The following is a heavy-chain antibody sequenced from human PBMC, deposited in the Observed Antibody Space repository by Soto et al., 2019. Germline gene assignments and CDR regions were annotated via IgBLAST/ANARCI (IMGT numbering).Heavy chain of an antibody. CDR2: MNPNSGNT. Sequence: QVQLVQSGAEVKKPGASVKVSCKACGYTFTSYDINWVRQATGQGLEWMGWMNPNSGNTGYAQKFQGRVTMTRNTSISTAYMELSSLRSEDTAVYYCATPYCGGDCYSSYYYYGMDVWGQGTTVTVSS. D-gene: IGHD2-21*02. CDR1: GYTFTSYD. V-gene: IGHV1-8*01. J-gene: IGHJ6*02. CDR3: ATPYCGGDCYSSYYYYGMDV.